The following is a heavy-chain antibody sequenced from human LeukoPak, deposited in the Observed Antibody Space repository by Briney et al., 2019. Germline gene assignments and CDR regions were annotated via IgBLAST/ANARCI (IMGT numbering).Heavy chain of an antibody. V-gene: IGHV3-30*02. CDR3: ARIGFTRILDY. J-gene: IGHJ4*02. Sequence: GGSLRLSCGASGFTFSNYGMLWVRQAPGKGLDWVAFIRYDGNNKLYADSVKGRFTISRDNSKNSLYLQMNRLRAEDTAVYYCARIGFTRILDYWGQGTLVTVSS. D-gene: IGHD1-14*01. CDR1: GFTFSNYG. CDR2: IRYDGNNK.